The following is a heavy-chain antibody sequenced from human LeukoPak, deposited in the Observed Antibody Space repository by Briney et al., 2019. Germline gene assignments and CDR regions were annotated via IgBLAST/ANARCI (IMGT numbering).Heavy chain of an antibody. CDR2: IYYSGST. CDR1: GGSISSYY. J-gene: IGHJ4*02. D-gene: IGHD5-12*01. V-gene: IGHV4-59*01. CDR3: ARGTSGYDSQFDY. Sequence: PSETLSLTCTVSGGSISSYYWSWIRQPPGKGLEWIGYIYYSGSTNYNPSLKSRVTISVDTSKNQFSLKLSSVTAADTAVYYCARGTSGYDSQFDYWGQGTLVTVSS.